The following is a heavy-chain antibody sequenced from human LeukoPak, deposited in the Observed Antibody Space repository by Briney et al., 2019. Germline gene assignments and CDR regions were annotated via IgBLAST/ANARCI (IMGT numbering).Heavy chain of an antibody. CDR3: ARVVLRGYFDY. Sequence: SSQTLSLTCTVSGGSISSGGYYWSWIRQHPGKGLEWIGYIYYSGSTYYNPSLKSRVTISVDTSKNQFSLKLSSVTAADTTVYYRARVVLRGYFDYWGQGTLVTVSS. V-gene: IGHV4-31*03. CDR1: GGSISSGGYY. D-gene: IGHD5/OR15-5a*01. J-gene: IGHJ4*02. CDR2: IYYSGST.